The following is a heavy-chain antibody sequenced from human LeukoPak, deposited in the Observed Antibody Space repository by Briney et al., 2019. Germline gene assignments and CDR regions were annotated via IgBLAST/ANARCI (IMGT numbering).Heavy chain of an antibody. CDR3: ARGGGSGSYYLYYFDY. CDR1: GYTFTSYD. V-gene: IGHV1-8*01. CDR2: MNPNSGNT. D-gene: IGHD3-10*01. J-gene: IGHJ4*02. Sequence: ASVKVSCKASGYTFTSYDINWVRQATGQGLEWMGWMNPNSGNTGYAQKFQGRVTMTRNTSISTAYMELSSLRSEDTAVYYCARGGGSGSYYLYYFDYWGQGTLVTVSS.